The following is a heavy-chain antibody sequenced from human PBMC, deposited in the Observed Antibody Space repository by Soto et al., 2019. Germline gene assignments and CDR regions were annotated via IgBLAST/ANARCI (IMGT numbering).Heavy chain of an antibody. J-gene: IGHJ4*02. CDR3: AKVYYDFWSGYYFRAGYFDY. V-gene: IGHV3-23*01. D-gene: IGHD3-3*01. Sequence: EVQLLESGGGLVQPGGSLRLSCAASGFTFSSYAMSWVRQAPGKGLEWVSAISGSGGSTYYADSVKGRFTISRDNSKNTLYLQMSSLRAEDTAVYYCAKVYYDFWSGYYFRAGYFDYWGQGTLVTVSS. CDR2: ISGSGGST. CDR1: GFTFSSYA.